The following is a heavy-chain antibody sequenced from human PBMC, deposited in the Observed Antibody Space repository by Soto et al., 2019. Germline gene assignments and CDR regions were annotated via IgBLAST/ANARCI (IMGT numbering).Heavy chain of an antibody. CDR3: AREYYDFWLLPTHYYYGMDV. D-gene: IGHD3-3*01. Sequence: QVQLVESGGGVVQPGRSLRLSCAASGFTFSSYGMHWVRQAPGKGLEWVAVIWYDGSNKYYVDSVKGRFTISRDNSKNTLYLQMNSLRAEDTAVYYCAREYYDFWLLPTHYYYGMDVWGQGTSVTVSS. CDR2: IWYDGSNK. J-gene: IGHJ6*02. CDR1: GFTFSSYG. V-gene: IGHV3-33*01.